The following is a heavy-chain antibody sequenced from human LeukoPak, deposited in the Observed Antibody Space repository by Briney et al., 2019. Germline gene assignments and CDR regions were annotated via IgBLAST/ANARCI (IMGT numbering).Heavy chain of an antibody. CDR1: GFTFNNYA. J-gene: IGHJ4*02. CDR3: AKESYYDILTGYSHY. D-gene: IGHD3-9*01. V-gene: IGHV3-23*01. CDR2: ISDNGGST. Sequence: GGSLRLSCAASGFTFNNYAMSWVRQAPGKGLEWVSAISDNGGSTYYADSVKGRFTISRDNSKNTLYLQMNSLGAEDTAMYYCAKESYYDILTGYSHYWGQGTLVTVSS.